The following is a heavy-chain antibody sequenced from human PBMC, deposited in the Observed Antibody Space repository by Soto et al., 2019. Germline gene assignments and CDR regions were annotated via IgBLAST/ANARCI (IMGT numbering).Heavy chain of an antibody. V-gene: IGHV3-23*01. Sequence: GGSMRLSCAASGFTFSSYAMSWVRQAPGKGLEWVSAISGTGDSTYYADSVKGRFTISRDTSKNTLYLQMDSLRAEDTALYYCANSDSSNWYDYFDYWGQGTLVTVSS. CDR1: GFTFSSYA. J-gene: IGHJ4*02. D-gene: IGHD6-13*01. CDR3: ANSDSSNWYDYFDY. CDR2: ISGTGDST.